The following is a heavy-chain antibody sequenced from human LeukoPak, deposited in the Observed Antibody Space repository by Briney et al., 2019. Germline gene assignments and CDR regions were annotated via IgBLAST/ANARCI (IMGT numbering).Heavy chain of an antibody. J-gene: IGHJ3*02. CDR1: GFTFSSYS. CDR3: AREGSIAALDAFDI. D-gene: IGHD6-6*01. Sequence: PGGSLRLSCAASGFTFSSYSMNWVRQAPGKGLEWVSSISSSSSYIYYADSVKGRFTIFRDNAKNSLYLQMNSLRAEDTAVYYCAREGSIAALDAFDIWGQGTMVTVSS. V-gene: IGHV3-21*01. CDR2: ISSSSSYI.